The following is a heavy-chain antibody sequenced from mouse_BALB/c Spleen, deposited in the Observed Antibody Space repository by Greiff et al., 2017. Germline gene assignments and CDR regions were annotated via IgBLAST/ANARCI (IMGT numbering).Heavy chain of an antibody. J-gene: IGHJ4*01. Sequence: VQLKESGAELAKPGASVKMSCKASGYTFTSYWMHWVKQRPGQGLEWIGYINPSTGYTEYNQKFKDKATLTADKSSSTAYMQLSSLTSEDSAVYYCARNYRYDYYAMDYWGQGTSVTVSS. V-gene: IGHV1-7*01. CDR2: INPSTGYT. CDR3: ARNYRYDYYAMDY. CDR1: GYTFTSYW. D-gene: IGHD2-14*01.